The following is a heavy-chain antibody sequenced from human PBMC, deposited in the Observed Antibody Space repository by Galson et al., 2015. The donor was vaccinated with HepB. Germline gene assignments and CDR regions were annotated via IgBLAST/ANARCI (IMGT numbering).Heavy chain of an antibody. D-gene: IGHD5-18*01. CDR1: GFTFSSYA. J-gene: IGHJ4*02. V-gene: IGHV3-64D*06. CDR3: VKPGLSDTAMVKKVGFFDY. CDR2: ISSNGGST. Sequence: SLRLSCAASGFTFSSYAMHWVRQAQGKGLEYVSAISSNGGSTYYADSVKGRFTISRDNSKNTLYLQMSSLRAEDTAVYYCVKPGLSDTAMVKKVGFFDYWGQGTLVTVSS.